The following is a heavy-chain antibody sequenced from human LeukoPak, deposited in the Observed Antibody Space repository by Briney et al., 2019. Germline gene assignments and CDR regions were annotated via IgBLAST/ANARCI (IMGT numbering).Heavy chain of an antibody. CDR1: GFTFSSYA. CDR3: VAFGGVIVPPKADY. V-gene: IGHV3-23*01. CDR2: ISGSGGST. Sequence: GGSLRLSCAASGFTFSSYAMSWVRQAPGKGLEWVSAISGSGGSTYYADSVKGRFTISRDNSKNTLYLQMNSLRAEDTAVYYGVAFGGVIVPPKADYWGQGTLVTVSS. D-gene: IGHD3-16*02. J-gene: IGHJ4*02.